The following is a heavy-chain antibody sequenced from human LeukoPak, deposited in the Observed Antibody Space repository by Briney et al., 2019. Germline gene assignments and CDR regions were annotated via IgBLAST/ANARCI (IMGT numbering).Heavy chain of an antibody. J-gene: IGHJ6*03. Sequence: PSETLSLTCTVAGGSISSYYWSWIRQPPGKGLEWIGYIYYSGSTNYNPSLKSRGTISVDTSKNQFSLKLSSVTAADTAVYYCARVYPSPYYYYYMDVWGKGTTVTVSS. CDR3: ARVYPSPYYYYYMDV. CDR1: GGSISSYY. V-gene: IGHV4-59*01. CDR2: IYYSGST.